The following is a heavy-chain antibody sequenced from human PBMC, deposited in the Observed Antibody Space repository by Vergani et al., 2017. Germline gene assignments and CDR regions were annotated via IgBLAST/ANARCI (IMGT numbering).Heavy chain of an antibody. D-gene: IGHD2-21*02. Sequence: QVQLVESAGGVVQPGGSRSLSVPASGFTFSNLGRHWIRQAPGKGLEWRAYIGKDGINTRYRDAVKARFTVSRDNSKDILYLQMDSLRSEDTALYYCAKYLRDSTDGLPDSWGPGTLVIVSS. J-gene: IGHJ4*02. CDR1: GFTFSNLG. CDR3: AKYLRDSTDGLPDS. V-gene: IGHV3-30*02. CDR2: IGKDGINT.